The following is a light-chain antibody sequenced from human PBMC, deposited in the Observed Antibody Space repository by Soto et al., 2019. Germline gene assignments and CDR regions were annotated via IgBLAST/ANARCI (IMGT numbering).Light chain of an antibody. Sequence: QSALTQSPSASGSPGQSVTISCTGTSSDVGNYKYVSWYQQHPGKAPTLMIYEVSKRPSGVPDRFSGSKSGNTASLTVSGLQVEDEADYYCSSYAGSNLWVFGGGTKLTFL. J-gene: IGLJ3*02. V-gene: IGLV2-8*01. CDR3: SSYAGSNLWV. CDR2: EVS. CDR1: SSDVGNYKY.